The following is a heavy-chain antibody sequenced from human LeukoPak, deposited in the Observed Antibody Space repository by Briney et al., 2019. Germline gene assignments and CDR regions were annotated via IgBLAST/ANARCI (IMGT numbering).Heavy chain of an antibody. CDR1: GGSISSNIYY. J-gene: IGHJ4*02. CDR2: IYYSGSA. D-gene: IGHD3-10*01. V-gene: IGHV4-39*01. CDR3: AKSLYDYRSGTYFRPFDY. Sequence: PSETLSLTCTVSGGSISSNIYYWGWIRQPPEKGLEWIGSIYYSGSAYYNPSLKSRFTISVDTSRNQFSLRLSSLTAADTAMYFCAKSLYDYRSGTYFRPFDYWGQGTLVTVSS.